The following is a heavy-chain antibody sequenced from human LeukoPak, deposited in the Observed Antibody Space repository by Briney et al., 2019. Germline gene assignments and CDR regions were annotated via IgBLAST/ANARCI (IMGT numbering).Heavy chain of an antibody. J-gene: IGHJ5*02. CDR1: GGSVSGGSYY. CDR3: ARDRVTSWGDWFDP. V-gene: IGHV4-61*01. D-gene: IGHD3-16*01. Sequence: PSETLSLTCTVSGGSVSGGSYYWSWIRQPPGKGLEWIGYFYYTGSTNYNPSLKSRVTISVDTSKNQFSLKLSSVTAADTAVYYCARDRVTSWGDWFDPWGQGTLVTVSS. CDR2: FYYTGST.